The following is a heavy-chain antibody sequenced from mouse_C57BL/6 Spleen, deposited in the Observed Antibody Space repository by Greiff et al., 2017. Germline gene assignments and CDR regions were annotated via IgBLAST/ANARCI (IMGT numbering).Heavy chain of an antibody. CDR3: ARRLRRGGHDY. CDR1: GYSFTGYY. CDR2: INPSTGGT. D-gene: IGHD2-4*01. V-gene: IGHV1-42*01. Sequence: VQLKESGPELVKPGASVKISCKASGYSFTGYYMNWVKQSPEKSLEWIGEINPSTGGTSYNQKFKAKATLTVDKSSSTAYMQLKSLTSEDSAVYYCARRLRRGGHDYWGQGTTLTVSS. J-gene: IGHJ2*01.